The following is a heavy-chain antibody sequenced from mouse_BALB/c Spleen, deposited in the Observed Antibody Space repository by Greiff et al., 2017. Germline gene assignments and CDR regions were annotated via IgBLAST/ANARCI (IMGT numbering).Heavy chain of an antibody. J-gene: IGHJ4*01. V-gene: IGHV2-9*02. CDR1: GFSLTSYG. CDR3: ASGNYYAMDY. Sequence: QVQLKESGPGLVAPSQSLSITCTVSGFSLTSYGVHWVRQPPGKGLEWLGVIWAGGSTNYNSALMSRLSISKDNSKSQVFLKMNSLQTDDTAMYYCASGNYYAMDYWGQGTSVTVSS. CDR2: IWAGGST. D-gene: IGHD1-1*02.